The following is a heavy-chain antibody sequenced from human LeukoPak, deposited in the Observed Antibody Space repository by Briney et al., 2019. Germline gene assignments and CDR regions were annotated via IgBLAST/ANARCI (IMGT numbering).Heavy chain of an antibody. D-gene: IGHD5-24*01. Sequence: KTSETLSLTCIVSGGSISSGSYFWNWIRQPAGKGLEWIGRIYTSGSTTYNPSLKSRVTISVDTSKNQFSLRLSSVTAADTAVYYCARSRWPTTYMDVWGKGTTVTVSS. CDR2: IYTSGST. V-gene: IGHV4-61*02. CDR3: ARSRWPTTYMDV. J-gene: IGHJ6*03. CDR1: GGSISSGSYF.